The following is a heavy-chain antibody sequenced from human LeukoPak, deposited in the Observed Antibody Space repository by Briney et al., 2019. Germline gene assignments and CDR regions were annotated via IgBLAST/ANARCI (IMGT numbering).Heavy chain of an antibody. CDR2: INPNSGGT. CDR1: GYTFTGYY. Sequence: GASVKVSCKASGYTFTGYYMHWVRQAPGQGLEWMGRINPNSGGTNYAQKFQGRVTMTRDTSISTAYMEQSRLRSDDTAVYYCARWPLTSGYYYYYYYYMDVWGKGTTVTVSS. J-gene: IGHJ6*03. D-gene: IGHD3-22*01. CDR3: ARWPLTSGYYYYYYYYMDV. V-gene: IGHV1-2*06.